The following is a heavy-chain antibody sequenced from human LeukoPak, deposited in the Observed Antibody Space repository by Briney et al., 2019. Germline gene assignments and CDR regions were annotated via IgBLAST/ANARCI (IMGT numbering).Heavy chain of an antibody. J-gene: IGHJ4*02. CDR2: IKQDGSEK. Sequence: GGSLRLSCAASGFTFTNAWMSWVRQAPGKGLEWVANIKQDGSEKYYVDSVKGRFTISRDNAKNSLYLQMNSLRAEDTAMYYCARDSAGNDYWGQGTLVTVSS. CDR1: GFTFTNAW. V-gene: IGHV3-7*01. CDR3: ARDSAGNDY. D-gene: IGHD6-13*01.